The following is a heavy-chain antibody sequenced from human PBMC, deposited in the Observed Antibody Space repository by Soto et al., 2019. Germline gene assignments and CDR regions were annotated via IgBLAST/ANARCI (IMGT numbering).Heavy chain of an antibody. V-gene: IGHV3-23*01. CDR3: ANDRPRRTSGYFFDY. Sequence: EVQLLESGGKLVQPGGSLTLSCAASGFTFSTYAMAWVRQAPGKGLEWVSGVSASGLNTDYADPGKGRFYISRDNSKNTVSLHMNTLRAEDTALYYCANDRPRRTSGYFFDYSGQGTPVTVSS. D-gene: IGHD1-1*01. CDR1: GFTFSTYA. CDR2: VSASGLNT. J-gene: IGHJ4*02.